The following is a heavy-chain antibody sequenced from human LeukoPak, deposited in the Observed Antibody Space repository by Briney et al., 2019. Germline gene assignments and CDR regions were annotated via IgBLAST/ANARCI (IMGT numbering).Heavy chain of an antibody. J-gene: IGHJ3*02. CDR1: GFTFSNAW. V-gene: IGHV3-15*01. D-gene: IGHD2-2*01. CDR2: IKSKTDGGTT. CDR3: TTGSDIVVVPEAFDI. Sequence: GGSLRLSCAASGFTFSNAWMSWARQAPGKGLEWVGRIKSKTDGGTTDYAAPVKGRFTISRDDSKNTLYLQMNSLKTEDTAVYYCTTGSDIVVVPEAFDIWGQGTMVTVSS.